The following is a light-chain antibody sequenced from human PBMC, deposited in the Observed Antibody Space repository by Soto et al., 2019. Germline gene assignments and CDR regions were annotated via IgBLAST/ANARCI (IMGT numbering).Light chain of an antibody. CDR3: QVWDSSTVRV. V-gene: IGLV3-9*01. Sequence: SSELTQPLSVSVALGQTARITCGGNNIGSKNVHWYQQKPGQAPVLVIYRDSNRPSGIPERFSGSNSGNTATLTISRAQAGDEADYYCQVWDSSTVRVFGGGTKLTVL. CDR1: NIGSKN. CDR2: RDS. J-gene: IGLJ3*02.